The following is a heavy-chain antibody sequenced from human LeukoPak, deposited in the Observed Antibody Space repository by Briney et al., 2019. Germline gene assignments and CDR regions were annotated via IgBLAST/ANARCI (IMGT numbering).Heavy chain of an antibody. Sequence: GGSLRLSCAASGFTFSSYAMSWVRQAPGKGLEWVANINQDGGERYYVDSMKGRFTISRDNPKKSLFLQINGLTDQDTAVYYFARAYWGSVDYWGQGTLVPVSS. D-gene: IGHD7-27*01. V-gene: IGHV3-7*03. CDR1: GFTFSSYA. CDR2: INQDGGER. CDR3: ARAYWGSVDY. J-gene: IGHJ4*02.